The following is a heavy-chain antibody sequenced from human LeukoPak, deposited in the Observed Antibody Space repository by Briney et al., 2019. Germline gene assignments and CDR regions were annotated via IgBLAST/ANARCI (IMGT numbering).Heavy chain of an antibody. CDR2: IYYSGST. V-gene: IGHV4-39*01. Sequence: SETLSLTCTVSGGSISSYYWGWIRQPPGKGLEWIGSIYYSGSTYYNPSLKSRVTISVDTSKNQFSLKLTSVTAADTAVYYCARHGHHGDHDYWGQGTLVTVSS. CDR1: GGSISSYY. CDR3: ARHGHHGDHDY. D-gene: IGHD2-21*02. J-gene: IGHJ4*02.